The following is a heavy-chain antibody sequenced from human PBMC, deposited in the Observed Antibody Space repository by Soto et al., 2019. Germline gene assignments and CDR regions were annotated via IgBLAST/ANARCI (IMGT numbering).Heavy chain of an antibody. CDR2: ISSSSSYI. CDR3: AHQGTYDSSGYYYYGMDV. J-gene: IGHJ6*02. D-gene: IGHD3-22*01. Sequence: GGSLRLSCAASVFTFSSYSMNWGRQAPGKGLEWVSSISSSSSYIYYADSVKGRFTISRDNAKNSLYLQMNSLRAEDTAVYYCAHQGTYDSSGYYYYGMDVWGQGTTVTVSS. CDR1: VFTFSSYS. V-gene: IGHV3-21*01.